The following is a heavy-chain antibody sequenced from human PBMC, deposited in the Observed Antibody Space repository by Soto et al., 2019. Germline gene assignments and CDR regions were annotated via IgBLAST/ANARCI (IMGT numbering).Heavy chain of an antibody. V-gene: IGHV1-46*01. CDR3: ARGPTGAARPMSFDY. Sequence: ASVKVSCKASGYTFTSYYMHWVRQAPGQGLEWMGIINPSGGSTSYAQKFQGRVTMTRDTSTSTVYMELSSLRSEDTAVYYCARGPTGAARPMSFDYWGHGTLVTVSS. J-gene: IGHJ4*01. CDR1: GYTFTSYY. D-gene: IGHD6-6*01. CDR2: INPSGGST.